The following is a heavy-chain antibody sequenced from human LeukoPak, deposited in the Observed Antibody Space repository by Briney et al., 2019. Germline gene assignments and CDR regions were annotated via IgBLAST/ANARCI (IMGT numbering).Heavy chain of an antibody. CDR1: GFTFSSYG. CDR3: AKDLGYSGYDPLDY. Sequence: GGSLRLSCAASGFTFSSYGMTWVRQAPGKGLEWVSTISGSDGSIYYADSVKGRFTSSRDNSKNTLYLQMSSLRAEDTAVYYCAKDLGYSGYDPLDYWGQGTLVTVSS. D-gene: IGHD5-12*01. V-gene: IGHV3-23*01. CDR2: ISGSDGSI. J-gene: IGHJ4*02.